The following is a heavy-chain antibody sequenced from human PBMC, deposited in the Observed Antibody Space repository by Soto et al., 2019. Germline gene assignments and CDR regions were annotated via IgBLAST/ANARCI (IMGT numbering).Heavy chain of an antibody. V-gene: IGHV3-30*18. J-gene: IGHJ4*02. Sequence: QVQLVESGGGVVQPGRSLILSCAASGFTFSSYGMHWVRQAPGKGLEWVAVISYDGSNKYYADSVKGRFTISRDNSKNTLYLQMNSLRAEDTAVYYCAKGTRNCGSRTPPDYWGQGTLVTVSS. CDR3: AKGTRNCGSRTPPDY. CDR2: ISYDGSNK. CDR1: GFTFSSYG. D-gene: IGHD1-1*01.